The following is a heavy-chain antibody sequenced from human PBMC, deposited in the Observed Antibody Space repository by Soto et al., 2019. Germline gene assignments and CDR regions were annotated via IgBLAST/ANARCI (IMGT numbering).Heavy chain of an antibody. Sequence: SETLSLTCAVPGYSISSGYYWGWIRQPPGKGLEWIGSIYHSGSTYYNPSLKSRVTISVDTSKNQFSLKLSSVTAADTAVYYCARDPPEQQLGTWWFDPWGQGTLVTVSS. CDR1: GYSISSGYY. D-gene: IGHD6-13*01. CDR3: ARDPPEQQLGTWWFDP. V-gene: IGHV4-38-2*02. J-gene: IGHJ5*02. CDR2: IYHSGST.